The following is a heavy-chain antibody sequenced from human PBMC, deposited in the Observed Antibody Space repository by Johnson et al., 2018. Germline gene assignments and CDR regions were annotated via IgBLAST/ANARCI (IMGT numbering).Heavy chain of an antibody. CDR1: GFTFSSYG. J-gene: IGHJ1*01. Sequence: VQLVESGGGVVQPGRSLRLSCAASGFTFSSYGMHWVRQAPGKGLEWVAVISYDGSNKYSADSVKGRFTISRDNSKNTLYLQMNSRRAEDTAVYYCAKRWLGYIQHWGQGTLVTVSS. CDR3: AKRWLGYIQH. V-gene: IGHV3-30*18. D-gene: IGHD2-15*01. CDR2: ISYDGSNK.